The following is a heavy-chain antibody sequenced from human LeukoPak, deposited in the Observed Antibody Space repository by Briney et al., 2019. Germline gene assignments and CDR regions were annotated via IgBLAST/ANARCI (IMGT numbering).Heavy chain of an antibody. CDR1: GGSISSGGYY. J-gene: IGHJ4*02. CDR2: IYYSGST. V-gene: IGHV4-31*03. D-gene: IGHD3-10*01. CDR3: ARVSRVRGVIPFDY. Sequence: SETLSLTCTVSGGSISSGGYYWSWIRQHPGKGLEWIGYIYYSGSTYYNPSLKSRVTISVDTSKNQFSLKLSSVTAADTAVYYCARVSRVRGVIPFDYWGQGTLVTVSS.